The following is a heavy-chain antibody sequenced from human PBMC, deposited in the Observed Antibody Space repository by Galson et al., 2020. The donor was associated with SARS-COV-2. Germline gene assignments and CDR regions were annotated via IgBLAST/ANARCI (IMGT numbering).Heavy chain of an antibody. J-gene: IGHJ4*02. D-gene: IGHD3-22*01. CDR1: AGSFRDTY. CDR3: ATASNGFFLDCES. CDR2: YYNNGRK. Sequence: SETLSLTCPVPAGSFRDTYWSWIRQSPGKGLEWIGYYYNNGRKKYNPSPESRDSISVDTTTNQFSLNMTSVTASETAVYYCATASNGFFLDCESWGKGTMVTGSS. V-gene: IGHV4-59*12.